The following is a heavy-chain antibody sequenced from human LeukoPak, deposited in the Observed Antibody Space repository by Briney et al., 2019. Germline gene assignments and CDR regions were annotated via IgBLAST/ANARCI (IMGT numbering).Heavy chain of an antibody. CDR3: ASARPDYYYYGMDV. CDR1: GYTFTGYY. Sequence: ASVKVSCKASGYTFTGYYMHWVRQAPGQGLEWMGWINPNSGGTNYAQKFQGRVTMTRDTSISTAYMELSRLRSDDTAVYYCASARPDYYYYGMDVWGQGTTVTVSS. J-gene: IGHJ6*02. V-gene: IGHV1-2*02. CDR2: INPNSGGT.